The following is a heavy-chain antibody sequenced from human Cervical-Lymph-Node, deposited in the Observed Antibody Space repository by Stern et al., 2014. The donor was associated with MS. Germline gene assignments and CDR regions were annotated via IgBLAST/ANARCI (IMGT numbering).Heavy chain of an antibody. CDR3: ARCRDGYKSHFDY. J-gene: IGHJ4*02. V-gene: IGHV4-31*03. D-gene: IGHD5-24*01. Sequence: QVQLQESGPGLVKPSPTLSLTCTVSGGSISSGGYYWSWIRPQPGKGLGWIGYIYYSGSTYYNPSLKSRVTISVDTSKNQFSLKLSSVTAADTAVYYCARCRDGYKSHFDYWGQGTLVTVSS. CDR1: GGSISSGGYY. CDR2: IYYSGST.